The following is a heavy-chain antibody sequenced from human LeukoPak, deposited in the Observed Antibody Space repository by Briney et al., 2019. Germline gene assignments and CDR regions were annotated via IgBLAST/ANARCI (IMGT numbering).Heavy chain of an antibody. D-gene: IGHD4-17*01. J-gene: IGHJ4*02. Sequence: SETLSLTCTVSGYSLSSGFYWGWIRQPPGKRLEWIGSIHYSGSTSYNPSLKSRVTISVDTSKNQFSLRLSSVTAADTAVYYCARGFRGDNFDFWGQGTLVTASS. CDR1: GYSLSSGFY. CDR3: ARGFRGDNFDF. V-gene: IGHV4-38-2*02. CDR2: IHYSGST.